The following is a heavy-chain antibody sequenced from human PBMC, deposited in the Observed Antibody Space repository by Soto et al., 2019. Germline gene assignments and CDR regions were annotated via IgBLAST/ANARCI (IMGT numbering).Heavy chain of an antibody. V-gene: IGHV3-30-3*01. J-gene: IGHJ6*02. CDR2: ISYDGNNK. CDR3: AGEGFDVGSFFPVVGLRYGMDV. CDR1: GFTFSSYA. Sequence: QVQLVESGGGVVQPGRSQRLSCAASGFTFSSYAMYWVRQAPGKGLEWVAVISYDGNNKYYADSVKGRFTISRDNSKNTFYLQMMSLRAGDTAVYYCAGEGFDVGSFFPVVGLRYGMDVWCQGTTVTVSS. D-gene: IGHD2-15*01.